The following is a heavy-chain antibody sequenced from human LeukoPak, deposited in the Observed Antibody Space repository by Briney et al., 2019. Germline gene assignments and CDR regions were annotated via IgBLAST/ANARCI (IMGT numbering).Heavy chain of an antibody. D-gene: IGHD3-22*01. CDR2: ISYDGSNK. V-gene: IGHV3-30*18. J-gene: IGHJ5*02. CDR1: GFTFSSYG. Sequence: GRSLRLSCAASGFTFSSYGMHWVRQAPGKGLEWVAVISYDGSNKYYADSVKGRFTISRDNSKNTLYLQMNSLGAEDTAVYYCAKTYYYDSSGFSAFDPWGQGTLVTVSS. CDR3: AKTYYYDSSGFSAFDP.